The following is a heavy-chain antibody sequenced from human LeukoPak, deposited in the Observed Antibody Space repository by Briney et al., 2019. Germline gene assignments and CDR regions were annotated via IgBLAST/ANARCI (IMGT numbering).Heavy chain of an antibody. J-gene: IGHJ4*02. V-gene: IGHV4-39*01. CDR2: IYYSGST. D-gene: IGHD3-10*01. CDR1: GGSISSSSYY. Sequence: SETLSLTCTVSGGSISSSSYYWGWIRQPPGKGLEWLGSIYYSGSTYYNPSLKSRVTISVDTSKNQFSLKLNSVTAADTAVYYCATDNGSGSYYEFFDYWGQGTLVTVSS. CDR3: ATDNGSGSYYEFFDY.